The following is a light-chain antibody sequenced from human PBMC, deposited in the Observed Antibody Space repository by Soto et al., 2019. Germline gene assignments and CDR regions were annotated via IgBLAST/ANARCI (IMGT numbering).Light chain of an antibody. CDR2: EVS. Sequence: QSALTQPPSASGSPGQSVTISCTGTSSDVGGYNYVSWYQQHPGKAPKLMIYEVSKRPSGVPDRFSGSKSGNTASLTVSGLQAEDEADNYCSSYACSNNFARVFGGGTKLTVL. CDR1: SSDVGGYNY. CDR3: SSYACSNNFARV. J-gene: IGLJ2*01. V-gene: IGLV2-8*01.